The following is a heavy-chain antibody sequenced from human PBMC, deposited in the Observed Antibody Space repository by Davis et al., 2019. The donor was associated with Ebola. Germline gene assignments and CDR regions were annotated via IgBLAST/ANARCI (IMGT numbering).Heavy chain of an antibody. Sequence: GESLKISCAASGFTFSSYWMSWVRQAPGKGLEWVANIKQDASEKYYVDSVKGRYIISRDNAKTSVYLQMNSLRAEDTAVYYCARDGAAAGYDWGQGTLVTVSS. CDR1: GFTFSSYW. V-gene: IGHV3-7*01. J-gene: IGHJ4*02. CDR3: ARDGAAAGYD. CDR2: IKQDASEK. D-gene: IGHD6-13*01.